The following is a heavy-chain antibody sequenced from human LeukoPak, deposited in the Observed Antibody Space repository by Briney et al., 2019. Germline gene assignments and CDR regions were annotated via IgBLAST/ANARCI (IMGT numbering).Heavy chain of an antibody. V-gene: IGHV4-39*01. D-gene: IGHD3-22*01. CDR2: IYYSGST. Sequence: NPSETLSLTCTVSGGSISSSSYYWGWIRQPPGKGLEWIVSIYYSGSTYYNPSLKSRVTISVDTSKNQFSLKLSSVTAADTAVYYCALTRITMIVVVIPWFDPWGQGTLVTVSS. CDR3: ALTRITMIVVVIPWFDP. CDR1: GGSISSSSYY. J-gene: IGHJ5*02.